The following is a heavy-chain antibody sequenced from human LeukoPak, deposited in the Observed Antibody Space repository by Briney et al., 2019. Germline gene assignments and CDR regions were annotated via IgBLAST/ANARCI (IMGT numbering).Heavy chain of an antibody. J-gene: IGHJ4*02. Sequence: GGSLRLSCAASGFTFSSYWMSWVRQAPGEGLEWVANIKQDGSEKYYVDSVKGRFTISRDNAKNSLYLQMNSLRAEDTAVYYCARGYSIVGATFDYWGQGTLVTVSS. D-gene: IGHD1-26*01. CDR2: IKQDGSEK. CDR3: ARGYSIVGATFDY. CDR1: GFTFSSYW. V-gene: IGHV3-7*01.